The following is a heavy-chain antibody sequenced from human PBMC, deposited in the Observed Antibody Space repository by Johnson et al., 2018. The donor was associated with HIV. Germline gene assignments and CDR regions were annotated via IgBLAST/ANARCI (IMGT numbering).Heavy chain of an antibody. Sequence: VQLVESGGVVVHPGGSLRLSCETSRFTFDDYAMHWVRQAPGKGLEWVSLISWDGGSTYYEDSVKGRFTISRDNSKNTLYLQMSSLRPEDTAVHYCAKDGYRAALDVWGQGTMVTVST. CDR3: AKDGYRAALDV. CDR2: ISWDGGST. V-gene: IGHV3-43D*03. J-gene: IGHJ3*01. D-gene: IGHD5-24*01. CDR1: RFTFDDYA.